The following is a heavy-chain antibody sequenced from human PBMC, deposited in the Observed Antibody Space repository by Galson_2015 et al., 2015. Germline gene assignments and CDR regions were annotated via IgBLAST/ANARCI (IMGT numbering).Heavy chain of an antibody. CDR2: SYPGDSDT. V-gene: IGHV5-51*01. CDR3: ARRMSGYYRYYFDY. J-gene: IGHJ4*02. D-gene: IGHD3-3*01. CDR1: GYDFTNYW. Sequence: QSGAEVKKPGESLTISCKGSGYDFTNYWIGWVRQMPGKGLEWMGISYPGDSDTKYSPSFQGQVTISADKSTSTAYLQWSSLKASDTAMYYCARRMSGYYRYYFDYWGQGTLVTVSS.